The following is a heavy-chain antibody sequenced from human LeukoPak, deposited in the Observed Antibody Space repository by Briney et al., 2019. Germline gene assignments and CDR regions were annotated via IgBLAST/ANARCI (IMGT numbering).Heavy chain of an antibody. CDR3: ARAREAYYDRAFDI. J-gene: IGHJ3*02. D-gene: IGHD3-22*01. V-gene: IGHV4-59*01. CDR2: IYYSGNT. Sequence: SETLSLTCIVSGGSISSYYWNWIRQPPGKGLEWIGYIYYSGNTNSNPALKSRVTISVDTSKKQFSLKLSSVTAADTAVYYCARAREAYYDRAFDIWGQGTMVTVSS. CDR1: GGSISSYY.